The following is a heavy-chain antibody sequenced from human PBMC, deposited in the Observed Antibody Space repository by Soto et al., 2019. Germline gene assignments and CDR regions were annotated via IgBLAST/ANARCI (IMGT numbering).Heavy chain of an antibody. J-gene: IGHJ5*02. CDR2: ISAYNGNT. Sequence: QVQLVQSGAEVKKPGASVKVSCKASGYTFTSYGISWVRQAPGQGLEWMGWISAYNGNTNYAQKLQGRVTMTTDTSTSKAYTELRSLRSDDTAVYYCARRHLKSQLVVRIGNWFDPWGQGTLVTVSS. V-gene: IGHV1-18*01. CDR1: GYTFTSYG. CDR3: ARRHLKSQLVVRIGNWFDP. D-gene: IGHD3-22*01.